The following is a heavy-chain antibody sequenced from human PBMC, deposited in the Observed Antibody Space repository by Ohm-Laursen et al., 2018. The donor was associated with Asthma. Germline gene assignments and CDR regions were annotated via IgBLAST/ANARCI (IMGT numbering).Heavy chain of an antibody. CDR1: GGSISSGGYP. V-gene: IGHV4-31*03. D-gene: IGHD3-22*01. J-gene: IGHJ4*02. CDR2: IYYSGST. CDR3: ARLYYYDSSGTVDY. Sequence: TLSLTCSVSGGSISSGGYPWSWIRQHPGKGLEWIGYIYYSGSTYYNPSLKSRVTISVDTSKNQFSLKLSSVTAADTAVYYCARLYYYDSSGTVDYWGQGTLVTVSS.